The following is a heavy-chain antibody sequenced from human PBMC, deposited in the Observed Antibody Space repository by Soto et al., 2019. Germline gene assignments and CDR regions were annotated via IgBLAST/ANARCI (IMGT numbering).Heavy chain of an antibody. Sequence: SETLSLTCTVSGGSVSSGSYYWSWIRQPPGKGLEWIGYIYYSGSTNYNPSLKSRVTISVDTSKNQFSLKLSSVTAADTAVYYCARDFLSGYETLYYYYGMDVWGQGTTVTV. J-gene: IGHJ6*02. CDR3: ARDFLSGYETLYYYYGMDV. CDR1: GGSVSSGSYY. V-gene: IGHV4-61*01. CDR2: IYYSGST. D-gene: IGHD5-12*01.